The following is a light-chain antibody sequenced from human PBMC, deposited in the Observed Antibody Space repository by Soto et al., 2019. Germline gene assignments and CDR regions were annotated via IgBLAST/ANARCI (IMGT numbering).Light chain of an antibody. Sequence: IVLTQSPATLSSLQGDRVTLSCRASQYINTRLAWYQHRPGQAPRLLIYQTSIRAAGIPARFSASGTGTDFTLTISDVQPEDFAVYYCHQRQSWPRTFGQGTKVDIK. V-gene: IGKV3-11*01. CDR1: QYINTR. J-gene: IGKJ1*01. CDR2: QTS. CDR3: HQRQSWPRT.